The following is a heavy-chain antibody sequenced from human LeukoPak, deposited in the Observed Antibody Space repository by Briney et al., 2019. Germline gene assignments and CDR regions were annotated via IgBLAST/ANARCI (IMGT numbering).Heavy chain of an antibody. CDR3: ARGGTGSGWYGVPFDY. V-gene: IGHV1-18*01. J-gene: IGHJ4*02. Sequence: ASVKDSCKASGYTFTSYGISWVRQAPGQGLEWMGWISAYNGNTNYAQKLQGRVTMTTDTSTSTAYMELRSLRSDDTAVYYCARGGTGSGWYGVPFDYWGQGTPVTVSS. CDR1: GYTFTSYG. D-gene: IGHD6-19*01. CDR2: ISAYNGNT.